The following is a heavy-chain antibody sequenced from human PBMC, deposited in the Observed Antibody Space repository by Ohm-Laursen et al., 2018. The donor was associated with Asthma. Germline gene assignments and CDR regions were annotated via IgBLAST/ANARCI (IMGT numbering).Heavy chain of an antibody. CDR1: GGSVSGYD. J-gene: IGHJ4*02. CDR2: IQSSGGA. V-gene: IGHV4-59*02. D-gene: IGHD3-9*01. CDR3: ARLDWVRSMFDS. Sequence: SETLSLTCAVSGGSVSGYDWSWVRQAPGRELEWIAYIQSSGGANYNPSLQSRVTLSLDTSKNQVSLRLSSVTAADTALYFCARLDWVRSMFDSWGQGRLVTVSS.